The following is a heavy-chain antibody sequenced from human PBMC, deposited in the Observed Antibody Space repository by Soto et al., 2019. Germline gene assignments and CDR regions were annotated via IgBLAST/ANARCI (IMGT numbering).Heavy chain of an antibody. J-gene: IGHJ4*02. Sequence: GGSLRLSCAASGFTFSSYAMSWVRQAPGKGLEWVSSISSSSSYIYYADSVKGRFTISRDNAKNSLYLQMNSLRAEDTAVYYCARGGYYDSSGYRSTFDYWGQGTLVTVSS. CDR3: ARGGYYDSSGYRSTFDY. CDR1: GFTFSSYA. D-gene: IGHD3-22*01. V-gene: IGHV3-21*01. CDR2: ISSSSSYI.